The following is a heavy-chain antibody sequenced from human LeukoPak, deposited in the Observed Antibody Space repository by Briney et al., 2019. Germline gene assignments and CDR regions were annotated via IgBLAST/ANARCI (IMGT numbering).Heavy chain of an antibody. CDR3: ARDLAIVVVPAADYYYYYGMDV. V-gene: IGHV1-18*01. CDR2: ISAYNGNT. Sequence: ASVKVSCKASGYTFTSYGISWVRQAPGQGLEWMGWISAYNGNTNYAQKLQGRVTMTTDTSTSTAYMELRSLRSDDTAVYYCARDLAIVVVPAADYYYYYGMDVWGQGTTVTVSS. J-gene: IGHJ6*02. CDR1: GYTFTSYG. D-gene: IGHD2-2*01.